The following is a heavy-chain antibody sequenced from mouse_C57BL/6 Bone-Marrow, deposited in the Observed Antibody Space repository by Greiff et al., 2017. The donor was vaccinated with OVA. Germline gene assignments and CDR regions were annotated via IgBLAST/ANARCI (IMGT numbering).Heavy chain of an antibody. J-gene: IGHJ2*01. CDR1: GFTFSSYA. Sequence: DVQLVESGGGLVKPGGSLKLSCAASGFTFSSYAMSWVRQTPEKRLEWVATISDGGSYTYYPDNVKGRFTISRDNAKNNLYLQMSQLKSEDTAMYYCARGGDYGNFYFDYWGQGTTLTVSS. CDR2: ISDGGSYT. D-gene: IGHD2-1*01. CDR3: ARGGDYGNFYFDY. V-gene: IGHV5-4*01.